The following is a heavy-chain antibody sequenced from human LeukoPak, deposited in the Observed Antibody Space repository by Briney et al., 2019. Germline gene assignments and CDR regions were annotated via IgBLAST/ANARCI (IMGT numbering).Heavy chain of an antibody. D-gene: IGHD3-9*01. CDR3: ATSYDNKIVPFDC. CDR2: ISTSGRT. Sequence: SETLSLTCTVSGGSITSYKWSWLRQPPGKGLEWIGFISTSGRTDYIPSLSSRVSMSADTSKNQVSLKLNSVTAADTAVYYCATSYDNKIVPFDCWGQGILVTVSS. V-gene: IGHV4-4*09. J-gene: IGHJ4*02. CDR1: GGSITSYK.